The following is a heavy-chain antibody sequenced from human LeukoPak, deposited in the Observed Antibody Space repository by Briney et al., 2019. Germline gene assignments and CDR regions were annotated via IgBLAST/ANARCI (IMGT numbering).Heavy chain of an antibody. CDR3: TTYGSGRKFDY. D-gene: IGHD3-10*01. CDR1: GFSFSDAW. Sequence: AGGSLRLSCAVSGFSFSDAWMSWVRQTPGKGLEWVGRIESKTDGGTTDYAALVKGRFTISRDDSTNTLYLQMNSLKSEDTAVYYCTTYGSGRKFDYWGQGVLVTVSS. J-gene: IGHJ4*02. CDR2: IESKTDGGTT. V-gene: IGHV3-15*04.